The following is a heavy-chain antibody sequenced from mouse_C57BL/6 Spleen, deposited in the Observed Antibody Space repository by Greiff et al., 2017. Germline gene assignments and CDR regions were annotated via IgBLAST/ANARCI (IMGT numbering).Heavy chain of an antibody. J-gene: IGHJ2*01. CDR2: INTSNGGT. CDR1: GYTFTSYW. D-gene: IGHD1-2*01. V-gene: IGHV1-53*01. Sequence: QVQLQQPGPELVKPGASVKLSCKASGYTFTSYWMHWVKQRPGKGLEWIGNINTSNGGTNYNEKFKSKATLTVDKSYSTAYMHLRSLTSEASSVYYCARRTLTTALDYWGQGTTLTVSS. CDR3: ARRTLTTALDY.